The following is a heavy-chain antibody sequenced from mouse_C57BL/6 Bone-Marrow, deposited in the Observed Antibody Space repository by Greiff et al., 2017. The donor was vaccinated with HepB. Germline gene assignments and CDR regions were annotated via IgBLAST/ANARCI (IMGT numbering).Heavy chain of an antibody. CDR1: GYTFTSYW. Sequence: QVQLQQPGAELVKPGASVKMSCKASGYTFTSYWITWVKQRPGQGLEWIGDIYPGSGSTNYNEKFKSKATLTVDTSSSTAYMQLSSLTSEDAAVYYCARSVYDYDGAYWGQGTLVTVSA. CDR3: ARSVYDYDGAY. CDR2: IYPGSGST. J-gene: IGHJ3*01. D-gene: IGHD2-4*01. V-gene: IGHV1-55*01.